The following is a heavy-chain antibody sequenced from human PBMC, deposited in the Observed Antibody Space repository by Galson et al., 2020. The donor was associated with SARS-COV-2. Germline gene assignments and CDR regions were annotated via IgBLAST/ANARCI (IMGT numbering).Heavy chain of an antibody. D-gene: IGHD5-18*01. CDR2: IDTSDSYT. J-gene: IGHJ4*02. V-gene: IGHV5-10-1*01. CDR1: GYSFTSYW. Sequence: GESLKISCKGSGYSFTSYWIRWVRKMPGQGLEWMGRIDTSDSYTNYSQSFQGHVTLSADKSISTAYLQWRSLKASDTAMYYCARATAMVPAAIDYLGQGTLVTVSS. CDR3: ARATAMVPAAIDY.